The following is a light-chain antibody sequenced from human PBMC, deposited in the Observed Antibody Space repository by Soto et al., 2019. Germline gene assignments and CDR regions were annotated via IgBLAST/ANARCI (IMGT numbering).Light chain of an antibody. Sequence: DIQMTQSPSSLSASVGDRVTITCRASQSININLSWYQQKPGKAPKLLIHGASSLQSGVPSRFTGSGSGTDFTLTISSLQPEDFATYYCQQSYSSLMYTFGQGTKVDIK. CDR2: GAS. CDR1: QSININ. J-gene: IGKJ2*01. CDR3: QQSYSSLMYT. V-gene: IGKV1-39*01.